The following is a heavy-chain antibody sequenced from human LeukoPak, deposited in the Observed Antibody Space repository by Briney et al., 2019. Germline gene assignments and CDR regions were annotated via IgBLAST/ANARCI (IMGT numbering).Heavy chain of an antibody. CDR3: VGDTPPGGDYYLDY. V-gene: IGHV3-33*01. J-gene: IGHJ4*02. Sequence: GSLRLSCAASGFSFSTYGMHWVRQAPGKGLEWVALIWNAGTNTYYADSVKGRFTISRDNSKNTLYLQMNSLRAEDTAVYYCVGDTPPGGDYYLDYWGQGTLVIVPS. CDR2: IWNAGTNT. CDR1: GFSFSTYG. D-gene: IGHD3-16*01.